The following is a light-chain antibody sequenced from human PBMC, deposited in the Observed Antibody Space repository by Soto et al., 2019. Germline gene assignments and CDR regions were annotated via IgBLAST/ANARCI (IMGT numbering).Light chain of an antibody. J-gene: IGKJ2*01. CDR3: QQSYSTPQNT. CDR2: AAS. CDR1: QSISSY. V-gene: IGKV1-39*01. Sequence: DIQMTQSPSSLSASVGDRVTITCRASQSISSYLNWYQQNPGKAPKLLIYAASSLQSGVPSRFSGSGSGTDFTLTISSLQPEDFATYYCQQSYSTPQNTFGQGTKLEIK.